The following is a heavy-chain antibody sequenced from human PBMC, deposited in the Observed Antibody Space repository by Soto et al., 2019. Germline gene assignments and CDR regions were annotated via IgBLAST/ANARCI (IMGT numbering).Heavy chain of an antibody. CDR2: IYYSGST. CDR3: ARSHGDPGGVGYYYYYGMDV. Sequence: SETLSLTCTVSGGSISSGGYYWSWIRQHPGKGLEWIGYIYYSGSTYYNPSLKSRVTISVDTSKNQFSLKLSSVTAADTAVYYCARSHGDPGGVGYYYYYGMDVWGQGTTVTVSS. CDR1: GGSISSGGYY. D-gene: IGHD4-17*01. V-gene: IGHV4-31*03. J-gene: IGHJ6*02.